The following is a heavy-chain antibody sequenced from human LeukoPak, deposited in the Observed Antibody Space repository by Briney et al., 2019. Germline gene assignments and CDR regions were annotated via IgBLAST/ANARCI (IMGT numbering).Heavy chain of an antibody. CDR3: ARDPIAVAGNVPTENYFDY. CDR1: GFTFSSYA. Sequence: GRSLRLSCAASGFTFSSYAMHWVRQAPGKGLEWVAVISYDGSNKYYADSVKGRFTISRDNSKNTLYLQMNSLRAEDTAVYYCARDPIAVAGNVPTENYFDYWGQGALVTVSS. D-gene: IGHD6-19*01. V-gene: IGHV3-30-3*01. CDR2: ISYDGSNK. J-gene: IGHJ4*02.